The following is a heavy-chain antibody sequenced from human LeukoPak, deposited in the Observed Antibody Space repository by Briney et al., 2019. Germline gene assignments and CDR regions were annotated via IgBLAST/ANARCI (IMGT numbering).Heavy chain of an antibody. D-gene: IGHD1-26*01. V-gene: IGHV1-46*01. CDR2: INPSGGST. Sequence: ASVKVSCKASGYTFTSYYMHWVRQAPGQGLEWMGIINPSGGSTSYAQKFQGRVTMTRDMSTSTAYMELSRLRSDDTAVYYCARVGGYVVGGNFDYWGQGTLVTVSS. CDR3: ARVGGYVVGGNFDY. CDR1: GYTFTSYY. J-gene: IGHJ4*02.